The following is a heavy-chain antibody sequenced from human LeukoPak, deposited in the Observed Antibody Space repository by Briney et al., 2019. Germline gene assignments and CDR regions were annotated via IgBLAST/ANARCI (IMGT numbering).Heavy chain of an antibody. CDR1: GFTFSTYS. J-gene: IGHJ4*02. Sequence: GGSLRLSCAASGFTFSTYSMNWVRQAPGKGLEWVSAISGSSDYIYYADSVKGRFTISRDNAKNSLFLQMNSLRAEDTAVYYCARDRDVERWLQLEYYFDYWGQGTLVTVSS. CDR3: ARDRDVERWLQLEYYFDY. CDR2: ISGSSDYI. D-gene: IGHD5-24*01. V-gene: IGHV3-21*01.